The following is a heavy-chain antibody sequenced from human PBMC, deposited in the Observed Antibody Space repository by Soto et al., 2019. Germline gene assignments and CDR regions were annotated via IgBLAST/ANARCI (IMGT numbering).Heavy chain of an antibody. CDR1: GFTFSSYA. CDR2: ISYDGSNK. D-gene: IGHD6-19*01. CDR3: ARESSGWPHFDY. V-gene: IGHV3-30-3*01. J-gene: IGHJ4*02. Sequence: PGGSLRLSCAASGFTFSSYAMHWVRQAPGKGLEWVAVISYDGSNKYYADSVKGRFTISRDNSKNTLYLQMNSLRAEDTAVYYCARESSGWPHFDYWGQGTLVTVSS.